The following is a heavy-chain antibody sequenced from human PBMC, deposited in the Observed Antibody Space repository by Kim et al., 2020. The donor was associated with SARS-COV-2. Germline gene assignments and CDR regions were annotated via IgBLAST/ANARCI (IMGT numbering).Heavy chain of an antibody. Sequence: GGSLRLSCSTSGFSFKDHGFHWLRQAPGKGLEWVAVIWSDERNKFYADSVKGRCTMSKDSSTNTVYFQVNDLRGEDTAVYYCARALDGHCIRNTCYFSWFDPWGQGTLVTVSS. CDR2: IWSDERNK. V-gene: IGHV3-33*01. J-gene: IGHJ5*02. CDR1: GFSFKDHG. CDR3: ARALDGHCIRNTCYFSWFDP. D-gene: IGHD2-2*03.